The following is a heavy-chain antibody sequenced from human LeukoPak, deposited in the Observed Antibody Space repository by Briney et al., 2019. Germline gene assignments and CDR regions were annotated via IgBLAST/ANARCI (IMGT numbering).Heavy chain of an antibody. Sequence: GGSLRLSCAASGFTFDDYGMSWVRQAPGKGLEWVSGINWNGGSTGYADSGKGRFTISRDNAKNSLYLQMNSLRAEDTALYYCARAGIYCSGGSCYSWFDPWGQGTLVTVSS. D-gene: IGHD2-15*01. J-gene: IGHJ5*02. V-gene: IGHV3-20*04. CDR1: GFTFDDYG. CDR3: ARAGIYCSGGSCYSWFDP. CDR2: INWNGGST.